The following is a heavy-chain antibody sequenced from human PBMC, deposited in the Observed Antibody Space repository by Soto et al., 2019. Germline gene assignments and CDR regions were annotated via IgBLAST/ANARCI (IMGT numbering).Heavy chain of an antibody. CDR2: TYYRSKWYN. CDR3: ATYDSSDYYSGSPIGWFDP. D-gene: IGHD3-22*01. CDR1: GDSVSSNSAA. V-gene: IGHV6-1*01. J-gene: IGHJ5*02. Sequence: PSQALSLTCAISGDSVSSNSAAWNWIRQSPSRGLEWLGRTYYRSKWYNDYAVSVKSRITINPDTSKNQFSLQLNSVTAADTAVYYCATYDSSDYYSGSPIGWFDPWGQGTLVTVSS.